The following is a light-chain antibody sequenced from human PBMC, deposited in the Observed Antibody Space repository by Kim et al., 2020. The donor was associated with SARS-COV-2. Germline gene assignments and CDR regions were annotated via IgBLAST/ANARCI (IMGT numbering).Light chain of an antibody. CDR3: QQYGSSPT. CDR2: GAS. V-gene: IGKV3-20*01. CDR1: QSVSIGY. J-gene: IGKJ1*01. Sequence: LSPGERATLSCRASQSVSIGYVAWYQQKPGQAPRLLFYGASSRAAGVPDRFSGSGSGTDFTLTITRLEPEDFAIYYCQQYGSSPTFGQGTKVDIK.